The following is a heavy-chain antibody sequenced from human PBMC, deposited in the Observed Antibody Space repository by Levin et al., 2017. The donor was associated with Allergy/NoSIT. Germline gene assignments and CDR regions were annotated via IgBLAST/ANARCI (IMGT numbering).Heavy chain of an antibody. D-gene: IGHD4-17*01. V-gene: IGHV3-9*01. CDR1: AFTFDDYA. CDR2: ISWNSGSI. CDR3: ARGSGGATVTPFDY. J-gene: IGHJ4*02. Sequence: QHGESLKISCAASAFTFDDYAMYWVRQAPGKGLEWVSSISWNSGSIGYADSVQGRFTISRDNAKNSLYLQMNSLRAEDTALYYCARGSGGATVTPFDYWGQGTLVTVSS.